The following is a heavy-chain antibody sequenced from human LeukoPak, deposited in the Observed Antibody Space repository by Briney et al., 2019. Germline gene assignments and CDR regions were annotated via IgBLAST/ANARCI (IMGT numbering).Heavy chain of an antibody. D-gene: IGHD5-18*01. J-gene: IGHJ4*02. CDR3: ARGGSGYSYGKIDS. CDR1: GFTFSGAW. CDR2: IREDGTEK. Sequence: GGSLRLSCTASGFTFSGAWMTWVRQAPGKGLEWVANIREDGTEKNYVDSVKGRFTISRDNAENSLFLQMNSLRDEDTAVYYCARGGSGYSYGKIDSWGQGILVTVSS. V-gene: IGHV3-7*01.